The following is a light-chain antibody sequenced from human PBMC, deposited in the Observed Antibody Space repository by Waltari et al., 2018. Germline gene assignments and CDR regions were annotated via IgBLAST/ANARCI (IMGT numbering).Light chain of an antibody. V-gene: IGKV2D-29*02. CDR1: QSLVHSNGNTY. CDR3: MQSIKDPWT. Sequence: DIVMTQTPLSLPVTPGEPASISCRSSQSLVHSNGNTYLHWYLQKPGQSPRLLIYKVTNRESGVPDRFSGSGSGTDFTLKISMVEPEDVGVYYCMQSIKDPWTFGQGTKVEIK. CDR2: KVT. J-gene: IGKJ1*01.